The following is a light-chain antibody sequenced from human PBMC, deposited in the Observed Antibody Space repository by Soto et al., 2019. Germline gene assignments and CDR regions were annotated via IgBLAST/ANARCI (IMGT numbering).Light chain of an antibody. V-gene: IGKV3-20*01. CDR3: QAYCISGT. J-gene: IGKJ1*01. CDR1: QSVSDNY. Sequence: EIVVTQSPGTLSLSPGERATLSCRASQSVSDNYLAWYQQKPGQAPRLLIYGASNRATGIPDRFSGSGSGTDFTLTSSSLEPEYCTVYYCQAYCISGTFGQGTKVDIK. CDR2: GAS.